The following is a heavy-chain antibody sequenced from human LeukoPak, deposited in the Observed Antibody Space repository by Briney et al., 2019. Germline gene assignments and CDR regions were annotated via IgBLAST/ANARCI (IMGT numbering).Heavy chain of an antibody. D-gene: IGHD2-15*01. CDR2: ISGSGGST. Sequence: GGSLRLSCAASGFTFSSYAMSWVRQAPGKGLEWVSAISGSGGSTYYADSVKGRFTISRDNSKNTLYLQMNSLRAEDTAVYYCAKAPSTARILKYYYYYMDVWGKGTTVTISS. V-gene: IGHV3-23*01. CDR3: AKAPSTARILKYYYYYMDV. J-gene: IGHJ6*03. CDR1: GFTFSSYA.